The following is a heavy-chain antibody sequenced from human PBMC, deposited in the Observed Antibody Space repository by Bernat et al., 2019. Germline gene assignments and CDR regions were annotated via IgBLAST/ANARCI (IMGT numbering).Heavy chain of an antibody. J-gene: IGHJ4*02. Sequence: QLQLQESGPGLVKPSETLSLTCTVSGGSISSSSYYWGWIRQPPGKGLEWIGSIYYSGSTYYNPSLKSRVTISVDTSKNQFSLKLSSVTAADTAVYYCVRERGSGWYLDYYFDYWGQGTLVTVSS. CDR2: IYYSGST. V-gene: IGHV4-39*07. CDR3: VRERGSGWYLDYYFDY. CDR1: GGSISSSSYY. D-gene: IGHD6-19*01.